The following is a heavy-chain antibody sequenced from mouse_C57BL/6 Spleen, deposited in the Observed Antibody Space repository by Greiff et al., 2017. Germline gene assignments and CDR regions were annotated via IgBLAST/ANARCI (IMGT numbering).Heavy chain of an antibody. J-gene: IGHJ2*01. Sequence: DVHLVESGGGLVKPGGSLKLSCAASGFTFSSYAMSWVRQTPEKRLEWVATISDGGSYTYYPDNVKGRFTISRDNAKNNLYLQMSHLKSEDTAMYYCARVYDYDDGGYYFDYWGQGTTLTVSA. CDR2: ISDGGSYT. CDR3: ARVYDYDDGGYYFDY. CDR1: GFTFSSYA. V-gene: IGHV5-4*01. D-gene: IGHD2-4*01.